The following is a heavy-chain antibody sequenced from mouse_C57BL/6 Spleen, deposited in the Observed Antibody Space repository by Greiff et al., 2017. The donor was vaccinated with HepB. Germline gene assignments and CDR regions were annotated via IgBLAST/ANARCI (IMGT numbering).Heavy chain of an antibody. J-gene: IGHJ4*01. D-gene: IGHD2-1*01. CDR3: ARLGVYYDYDAMDY. Sequence: VQLQQSGPELVKPGASVKMSCKASGYTFTDYNMHWVKQSPGKSLEWIGYINPNNGGTSYNQKFKGKATLTVNKSSSTAYMELRSLTSEDSAVYYCARLGVYYDYDAMDYWGQGTSVNVSS. CDR1: GYTFTDYN. CDR2: INPNNGGT. V-gene: IGHV1-22*01.